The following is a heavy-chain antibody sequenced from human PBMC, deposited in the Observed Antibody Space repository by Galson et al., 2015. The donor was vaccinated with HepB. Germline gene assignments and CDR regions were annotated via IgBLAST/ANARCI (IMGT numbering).Heavy chain of an antibody. CDR1: GIDFAGYL. CDR3: GQRDYVALGY. CDR2: ITATSSNI. J-gene: IGHJ4*02. V-gene: IGHV3-23*01. Sequence: SLRLSCAASGIDFAGYLMAWVRHAPGKGLEWVSTITATSSNIYYADSVKGRFTVSRHNSKKEMYLQMDNLRVEDSAIYYCGQRDYVALGYWDPGTWVTVSS. D-gene: IGHD3-10*02.